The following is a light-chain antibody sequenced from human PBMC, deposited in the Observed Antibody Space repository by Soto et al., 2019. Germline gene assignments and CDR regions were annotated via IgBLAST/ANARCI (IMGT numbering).Light chain of an antibody. CDR2: DDN. CDR1: SGSIASNY. Sequence: NFMLTQPHSVSESPGKTVTISCTRSSGSIASNYVQWYQQRPGSAPTSVIYDDNQRPSGGPDRFSGSIDSSSNSASLTISGLKTEDEADYYCHSYDSDNVIFGGGTKLTVL. V-gene: IGLV6-57*04. J-gene: IGLJ2*01. CDR3: HSYDSDNVI.